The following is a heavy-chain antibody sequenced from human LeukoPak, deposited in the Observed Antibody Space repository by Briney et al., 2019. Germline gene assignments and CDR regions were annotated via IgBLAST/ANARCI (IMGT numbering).Heavy chain of an antibody. V-gene: IGHV3-48*03. D-gene: IGHD1-26*01. J-gene: IGHJ6*03. CDR3: ARDPYSGNYGNDYYYYMDV. CDR2: ITSSGTYI. Sequence: QPGGSLRLSCAASGFTFSSYEMNWVRQAPGKAMEWVSSITSSGTYIFYADSVKGRFTISRDNAKNSLYLQMDSLGPEDTAVYYCARDPYSGNYGNDYYYYMDVWGKGTTVTISS. CDR1: GFTFSSYE.